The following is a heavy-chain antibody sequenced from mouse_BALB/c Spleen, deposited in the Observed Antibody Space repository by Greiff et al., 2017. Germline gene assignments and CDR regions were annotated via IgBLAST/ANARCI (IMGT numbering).Heavy chain of an antibody. J-gene: IGHJ4*01. CDR1: GISITTGNYR. CDR2: IYYSGTI. Sequence: EVKLLESGPGLVKPSQTVSLTCTVTGISITTGNYRWSWIRQFPGKKLEWIGYIYYSGTITYNPSLTSRNTITRDTSKNQFFLEMNSLTAEDTATYYCARWVHYAMDYWGQGTSVTVSS. D-gene: IGHD2-14*01. V-gene: IGHV3-5*02. CDR3: ARWVHYAMDY.